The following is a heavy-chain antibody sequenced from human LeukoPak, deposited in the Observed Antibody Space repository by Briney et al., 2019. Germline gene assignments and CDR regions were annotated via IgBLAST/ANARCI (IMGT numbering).Heavy chain of an antibody. CDR2: ISAYNGNT. CDR3: ARDSNYDYVWGSYRPRALDT. V-gene: IGHV1-18*04. D-gene: IGHD3-16*02. CDR1: GYTFTSYG. J-gene: IGHJ5*02. Sequence: ASVTVSCKASGYTFTSYGISWVRQAPAQGLEWMGWISAYNGNTNYAQKLQGRVTTTTDTSSSTAYMELRSLRSGDTAVYYCARDSNYDYVWGSYRPRALDTWGQGNLVTVSS.